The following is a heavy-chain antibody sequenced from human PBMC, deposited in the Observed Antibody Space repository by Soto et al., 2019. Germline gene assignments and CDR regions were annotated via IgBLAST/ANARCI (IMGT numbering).Heavy chain of an antibody. CDR1: GFSLSTRGVA. CDR2: IYWDEDK. J-gene: IGHJ4*02. CDR3: AHRPRGYAYYFDS. D-gene: IGHD5-12*01. Sequence: QITLKESGPTLVKPTQTLTLTCTFSGFSLSTRGVAVGWFRQPPGKALEWLALIYWDEDKWYSPSLKTKRTITDDTSKTQVVLTKTNKAPVYTATYYCAHRPRGYAYYFDSWGQGTLVTVSS. V-gene: IGHV2-5*02.